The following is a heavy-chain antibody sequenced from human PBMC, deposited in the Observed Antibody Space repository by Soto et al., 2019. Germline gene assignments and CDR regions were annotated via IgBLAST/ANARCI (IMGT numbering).Heavy chain of an antibody. D-gene: IGHD3-22*01. CDR2: IYLGGSA. CDR1: GDSVTSDY. J-gene: IGHJ6*02. Sequence: QVQLQESGPGLVKPSETLSLTCTVSGDSVTSDYWSWIRQPPGKRLEYIGFIYLGGSANYNPSLESRVTISPDKSKNQLSLRLTSVTAADTAVYYRTRGKWFPRGYGMDVWGRGTTVTVS. V-gene: IGHV4-59*02. CDR3: TRGKWFPRGYGMDV.